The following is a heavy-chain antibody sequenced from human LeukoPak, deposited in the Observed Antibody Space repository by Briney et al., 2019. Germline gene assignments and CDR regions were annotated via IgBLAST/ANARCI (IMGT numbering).Heavy chain of an antibody. D-gene: IGHD3-10*01. J-gene: IGHJ5*02. CDR1: GFTFSSYG. V-gene: IGHV3-21*01. CDR2: ISSSSSYI. Sequence: RGSLRLSCAASGFTFSSYGMNWVRQAPGKGLEWVSSISSSSSYIYYADSVKGRFTISRDNAKNSLYLQMNSLRAEDTAVYYCARRSTGSRYNWFDPWGQGTLVTVSS. CDR3: ARRSTGSRYNWFDP.